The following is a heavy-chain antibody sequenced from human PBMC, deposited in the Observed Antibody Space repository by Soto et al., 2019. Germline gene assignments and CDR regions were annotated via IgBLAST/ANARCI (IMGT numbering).Heavy chain of an antibody. Sequence: PSETLSLTCAVSGDSISNGGYSWNWIRQPPGKGLEWIGYIYHSGGTDYNPSLKSRVTISVDTSKNQFSLKLSSVTAADTAVYYCARGYYGSGSSHYYGMDVWGQGTTVTVS. CDR3: ARGYYGSGSSHYYGMDV. D-gene: IGHD3-10*01. CDR2: IYHSGGT. CDR1: GDSISNGGYS. V-gene: IGHV4-30-2*05. J-gene: IGHJ6*02.